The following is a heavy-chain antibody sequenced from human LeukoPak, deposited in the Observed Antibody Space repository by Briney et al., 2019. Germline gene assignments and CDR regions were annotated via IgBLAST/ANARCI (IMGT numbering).Heavy chain of an antibody. Sequence: GGSLRLSCAASGFTFSSYEMNWVRQAPGKGLEWVSYISSSSSTIYYADSVRGRFTISRDNARNSLYLQMNSLSAEDTAFYYCARDALQLTGNYVTRWWFDPWGQGTLVTVSS. CDR2: ISSSSSTI. J-gene: IGHJ5*02. CDR1: GFTFSSYE. CDR3: ARDALQLTGNYVTRWWFDP. D-gene: IGHD3-9*01. V-gene: IGHV3-48*03.